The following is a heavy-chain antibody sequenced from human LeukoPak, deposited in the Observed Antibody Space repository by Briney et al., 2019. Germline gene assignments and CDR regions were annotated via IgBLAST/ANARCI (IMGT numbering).Heavy chain of an antibody. Sequence: SVKVSCKASGGTFSSYAISWVRQAPGQGLEWMGRIIPIFGTANYAQKFQGRVTITTDESTSTAYMELSSLRSEDTAVYYCARMAIPRGPNWFDPWGQGTLVTVSS. J-gene: IGHJ5*02. CDR2: IIPIFGTA. CDR1: GGTFSSYA. D-gene: IGHD5-24*01. CDR3: ARMAIPRGPNWFDP. V-gene: IGHV1-69*05.